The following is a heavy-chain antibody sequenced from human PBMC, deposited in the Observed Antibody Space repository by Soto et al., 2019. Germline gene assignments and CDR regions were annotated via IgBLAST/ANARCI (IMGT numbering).Heavy chain of an antibody. CDR1: GGTFSSYA. CDR3: ARRGSRYYDILTGYRGYFDY. Sequence: QVQLVQSGAEVKKPGSSVKVSCKASGGTFSSYAISWVRQAPGQGLEWRGGIIPIFGTANYAQKFQGRVTITADESTSTAYMELSSLRSEDTAVYYCARRGSRYYDILTGYRGYFDYWGQGTLVTVSS. CDR2: IIPIFGTA. J-gene: IGHJ4*02. V-gene: IGHV1-69*01. D-gene: IGHD3-9*01.